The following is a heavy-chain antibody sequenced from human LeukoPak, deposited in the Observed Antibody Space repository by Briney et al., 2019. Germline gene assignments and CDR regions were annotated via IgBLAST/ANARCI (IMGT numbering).Heavy chain of an antibody. V-gene: IGHV3-73*01. CDR1: GFTFSGSA. D-gene: IGHD6-6*01. CDR2: IRSKANSYAT. CDR3: LTSSSGGGTDYYYYYMDV. J-gene: IGHJ6*03. Sequence: TGGSLRLSCAASGFTFSGSAVHWVRQASGKGRECVGRIRSKANSYATSYAASVKGRFTISRDDSKNTAYLQMDSLKTEDTAVYYCLTSSSGGGTDYYYYYMDVWGKGTTVTVSS.